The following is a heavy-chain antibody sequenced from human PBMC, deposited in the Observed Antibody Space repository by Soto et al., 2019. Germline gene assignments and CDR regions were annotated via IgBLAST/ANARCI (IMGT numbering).Heavy chain of an antibody. J-gene: IGHJ6*02. CDR1: GYSFTSYW. CDR3: ASKDTAMVAPYYYYGMDV. CDR2: IDPSDSYT. D-gene: IGHD5-18*01. Sequence: GESVKISCXGSGYSFTSYWISWVRQMPGKGLEWMGRIDPSDSYTNYSPSFQGHVTISADKSISTAYLQWSSLKASDTAMYYCASKDTAMVAPYYYYGMDVWGQGTTVTVSS. V-gene: IGHV5-10-1*01.